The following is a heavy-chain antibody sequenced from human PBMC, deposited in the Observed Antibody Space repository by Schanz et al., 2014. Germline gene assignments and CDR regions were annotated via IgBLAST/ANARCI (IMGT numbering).Heavy chain of an antibody. CDR3: VRVPARDVSFDL. Sequence: QVQLVQSGGEMKKPGASVKVSCKASGYTFTDYGLSWVRQAPGQGLEWLGWIRPDNGHTTYSQKVRDRVIFTTDTSANTTSMELKDMRSDDTAHDYCVRVPARDVSFDLWGRGTLVTVSS. CDR2: IRPDNGHT. D-gene: IGHD3-16*01. V-gene: IGHV1-18*01. CDR1: GYTFTDYG. J-gene: IGHJ2*01.